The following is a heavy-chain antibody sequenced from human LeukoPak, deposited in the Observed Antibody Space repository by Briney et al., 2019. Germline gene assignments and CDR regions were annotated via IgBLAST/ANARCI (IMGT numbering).Heavy chain of an antibody. CDR1: EFTFSSYW. CDR3: ARAHDSSGYVTFELDY. Sequence: GGSLRLSCAASEFTFSSYWMRWVRQAPGKGLEWVANIKQDGSEKNYVDSVKGRFTISRDNAKNSLYLQMNSLRAEDTAVYYCARAHDSSGYVTFELDYWGQGTLVTASS. D-gene: IGHD3-22*01. CDR2: IKQDGSEK. J-gene: IGHJ4*02. V-gene: IGHV3-7*01.